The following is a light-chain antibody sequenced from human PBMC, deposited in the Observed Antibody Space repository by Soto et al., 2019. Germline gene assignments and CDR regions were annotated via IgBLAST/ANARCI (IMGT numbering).Light chain of an antibody. V-gene: IGKV1-39*01. J-gene: IGKJ2*01. CDR2: AAS. CDR3: QQSYSTPRT. CDR1: QSISSY. Sequence: DIQMTQSPSSLSASVGDRVTITCRASQSISSYLNWYQQKPGKAPKLLIYAASRLQSGVPSRFSGSGSGTDFTLTISCLQTEDFAAYYCQQSYSTPRTFDQGTKLEIK.